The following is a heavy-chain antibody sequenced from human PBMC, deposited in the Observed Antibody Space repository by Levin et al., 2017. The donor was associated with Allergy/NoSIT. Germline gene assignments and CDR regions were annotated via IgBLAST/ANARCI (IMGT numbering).Heavy chain of an antibody. CDR2: INHSGST. CDR1: GGSFSGYY. CDR3: AGGAVRRTLNRGSSWYPPHTIYYFDY. V-gene: IGHV4-34*01. Sequence: SETLSLTCAVYGGSFSGYYWSWIRQPPGKGLEWIGEINHSGSTNYNPSLKSRVTISVDTSKNQFSLKLSSVTAADTAVYYCAGGAVRRTLNRGSSWYPPHTIYYFDYWGQGTLVTVSS. J-gene: IGHJ4*02. D-gene: IGHD6-13*01.